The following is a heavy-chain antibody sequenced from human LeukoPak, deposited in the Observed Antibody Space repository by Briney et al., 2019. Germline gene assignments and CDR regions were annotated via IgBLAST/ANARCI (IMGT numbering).Heavy chain of an antibody. Sequence: ALVKVSCKASGYTFTSYYMHWVRQAPGQGLEWMGIINPSGGSTSYAQKFQGRVTMTRDTSTSTVYMELSSLRSEDTAVYYCARDRHTVVTPHDAFDIWGQGTMVTVSS. CDR3: ARDRHTVVTPHDAFDI. CDR2: INPSGGST. CDR1: GYTFTSYY. J-gene: IGHJ3*02. V-gene: IGHV1-46*01. D-gene: IGHD4-23*01.